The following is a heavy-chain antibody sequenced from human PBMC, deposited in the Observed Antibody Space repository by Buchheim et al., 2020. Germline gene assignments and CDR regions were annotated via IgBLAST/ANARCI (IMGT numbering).Heavy chain of an antibody. CDR3: AKEHCSGGSCYVGLDY. CDR1: GFTFSSYW. V-gene: IGHV3-7*04. Sequence: VLLVESGGGLVQPGGSLRLSCATSGFTFSSYWMTWVRRAPGRGLEWVANIKPDGSEMCYVDSVKGRFIISRDHPENSLYLQMNSLRAEDTAVYYCAKEHCSGGSCYVGLDYWGQGTL. CDR2: IKPDGSEM. D-gene: IGHD2-15*01. J-gene: IGHJ4*02.